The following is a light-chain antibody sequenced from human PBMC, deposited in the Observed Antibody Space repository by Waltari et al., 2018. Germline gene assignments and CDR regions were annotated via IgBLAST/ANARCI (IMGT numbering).Light chain of an antibody. J-gene: IGLJ1*01. Sequence: QSPLTQPASVSGSPGQSITISCTGASDDIGAFDYVSWYQQHPGKAPKLIIYDVTPRPSGVSSRFSGSKSANTASLTISGLQAEDEADYFCSSYTGSNSFVFGSGTMITVL. CDR1: SDDIGAFDY. V-gene: IGLV2-14*03. CDR2: DVT. CDR3: SSYTGSNSFV.